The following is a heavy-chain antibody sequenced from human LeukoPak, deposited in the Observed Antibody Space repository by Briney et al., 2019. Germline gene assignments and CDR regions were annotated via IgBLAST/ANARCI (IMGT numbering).Heavy chain of an antibody. V-gene: IGHV1-46*01. Sequence: ASVKVSCKASGYTFTSYYMHWVRQAPGQGLEWMGIINPSGGSTSCAQKFQGRVTMTRDTSTSTVYMELSSLRSEDTAVYYCARDPTVCCSDYWGQGTLVTVSS. CDR3: ARDPTVCCSDY. CDR1: GYTFTSYY. J-gene: IGHJ4*02. D-gene: IGHD3-10*02. CDR2: INPSGGST.